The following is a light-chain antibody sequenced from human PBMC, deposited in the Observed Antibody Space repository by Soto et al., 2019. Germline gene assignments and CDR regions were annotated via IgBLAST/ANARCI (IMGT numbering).Light chain of an antibody. CDR3: SSYTTSSTWV. Sequence: QSALTQPASVSASPGQSITMSCTGTSSDVGAYNYVSWYQQHPGKAPKLMICDVSSRPSGVSNRFSGSKSGNTASLTISGLQAEDEADYYCSSYTTSSTWVFGGGTKLTVL. CDR2: DVS. V-gene: IGLV2-14*01. CDR1: SSDVGAYNY. J-gene: IGLJ3*02.